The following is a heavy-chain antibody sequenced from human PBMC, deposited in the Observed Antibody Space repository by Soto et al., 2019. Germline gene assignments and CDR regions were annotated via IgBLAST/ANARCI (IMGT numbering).Heavy chain of an antibody. V-gene: IGHV3-7*03. Sequence: GGSLRLTCIASGFSFSTYWMSWVRQAPGKGLEWVANINQEGSEKYSVDSVKGRFTISRDNAKNSLYLQMNSLRSEDTAVYYCARDLNTGYDNYFDYWGQGTLVTVSS. CDR3: ARDLNTGYDNYFDY. CDR2: INQEGSEK. J-gene: IGHJ4*02. CDR1: GFSFSTYW. D-gene: IGHD5-12*01.